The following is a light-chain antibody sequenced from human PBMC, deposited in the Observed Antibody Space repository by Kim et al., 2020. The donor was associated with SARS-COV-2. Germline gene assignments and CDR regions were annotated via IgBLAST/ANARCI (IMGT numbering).Light chain of an antibody. Sequence: VSPGDRATLSCRASQSVTSNLAWYQQKPGQAPRLLIYGASTRATGIPARFSGSGSGTEFSLTISSLQSEDFAVYYCQQYINWPLTFGGGTKVDIK. J-gene: IGKJ4*01. CDR1: QSVTSN. CDR2: GAS. CDR3: QQYINWPLT. V-gene: IGKV3-15*01.